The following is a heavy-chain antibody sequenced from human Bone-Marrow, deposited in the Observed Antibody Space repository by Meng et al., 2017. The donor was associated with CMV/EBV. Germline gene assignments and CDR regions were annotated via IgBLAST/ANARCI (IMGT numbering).Heavy chain of an antibody. D-gene: IGHD6-19*01. CDR1: GGSISSYY. V-gene: IGHV3-15*01. J-gene: IGHJ4*02. CDR3: TTFLQGYSSGWQIARTF. CDR2: IKSKTDGGTT. Sequence: GGSLRLSCTVSGGSISSYYWSWIRQPPGKGLEWVGRIKSKTDGGTTDYAAPVKGRFTISRDDSKNTLYLQMNSLKTEDTAVYYCTTFLQGYSSGWQIARTFWGQGTLVTVSS.